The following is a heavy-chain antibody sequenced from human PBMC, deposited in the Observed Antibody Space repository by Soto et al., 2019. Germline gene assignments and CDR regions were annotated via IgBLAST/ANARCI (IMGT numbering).Heavy chain of an antibody. CDR2: IYHTGKT. J-gene: IGHJ5*02. V-gene: IGHV4-31*03. CDR1: GDAIYIGGYY. Sequence: SETLSLTCTVSGDAIYIGGYYWTWIRQHPGKGLEWIGYIYHTGKTYYNPSLESRATMSVDTSKNQFPLKLASVNAADTNVKNCGRGGSSIGNWIDPWGQGIRVTVPS. CDR3: GRGGSSIGNWIDP. D-gene: IGHD2-2*01.